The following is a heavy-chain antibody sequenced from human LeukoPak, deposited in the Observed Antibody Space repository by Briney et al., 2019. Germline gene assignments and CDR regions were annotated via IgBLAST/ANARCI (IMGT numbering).Heavy chain of an antibody. CDR2: IKQDGSEE. CDR3: AKVVVVVPAAEYFQH. Sequence: PGGSLRLSCAASGFTFSSYWMSWVRQAPGKGLEWVANIKQDGSEEYYVDSVKGRFTISRDNAKNSLYLQMNSLRAEDTAVYYCAKVVVVVPAAEYFQHWGQGTLVTVSS. D-gene: IGHD2-2*01. V-gene: IGHV3-7*03. J-gene: IGHJ1*01. CDR1: GFTFSSYW.